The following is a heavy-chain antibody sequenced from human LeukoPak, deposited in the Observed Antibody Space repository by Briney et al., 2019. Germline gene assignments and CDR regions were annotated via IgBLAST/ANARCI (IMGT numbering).Heavy chain of an antibody. CDR3: AKDLRYNWSTTFLLDY. Sequence: PGGSLRLSCAASGFTFSGSAMHWVRQAPGKGLEWVAVIWYDGSNKYYADSVKGRFTISRDNSKNTLYLQMNSLRAEDTAVYYCAKDLRYNWSTTFLLDYWGQGTLVTVSS. D-gene: IGHD1-1*01. V-gene: IGHV3-33*06. CDR1: GFTFSGSA. CDR2: IWYDGSNK. J-gene: IGHJ4*02.